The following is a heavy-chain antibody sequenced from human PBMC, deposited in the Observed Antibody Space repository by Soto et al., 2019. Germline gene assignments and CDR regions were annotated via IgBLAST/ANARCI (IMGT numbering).Heavy chain of an antibody. CDR2: ISSSSSYI. D-gene: IGHD3-9*01. CDR3: ARDFYDILTGYYVTYYYYGMDV. V-gene: IGHV3-21*01. J-gene: IGHJ6*02. Sequence: CVVSAFTRVVYSISWARPAAEGGLGWVSSISSSSSYIYEADSVKGGFTISRDNAKTSLYLQMNSLRAEDTAVYYCARDFYDILTGYYVTYYYYGMDVWGQGTTVTVSS. CDR1: AFTRVVYS.